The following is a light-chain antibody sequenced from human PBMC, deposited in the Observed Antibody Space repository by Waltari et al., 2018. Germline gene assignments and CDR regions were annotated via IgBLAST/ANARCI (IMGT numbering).Light chain of an antibody. CDR2: DVS. V-gene: IGLV2-23*02. CDR1: SNDVGSYNL. Sequence: QSALTQPASVSGSPGQSITISCIGSSNDVGSYNLVSWSQQLPGKVPKHRIYDVSTLPPGVTTRFSVTKSAKTASLTISGLKQDDEGNYYCCSYAGSNTVMFGGGTKLTVL. CDR3: CSYAGSNTVM. J-gene: IGLJ3*02.